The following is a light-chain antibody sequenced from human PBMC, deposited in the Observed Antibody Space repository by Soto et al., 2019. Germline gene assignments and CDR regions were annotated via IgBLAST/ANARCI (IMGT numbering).Light chain of an antibody. CDR1: QSVSGS. CDR2: DAS. Sequence: EIVLTQSPATLSLSPGERATLSCRASQSVSGSLAWYQQKFGQAPRLLIYDASNRATGIPARFSGSGSGTDFTPTISRLEPEDFAVYYCQQYGSSPQTFGQGTKVDIK. CDR3: QQYGSSPQT. J-gene: IGKJ1*01. V-gene: IGKV3-20*01.